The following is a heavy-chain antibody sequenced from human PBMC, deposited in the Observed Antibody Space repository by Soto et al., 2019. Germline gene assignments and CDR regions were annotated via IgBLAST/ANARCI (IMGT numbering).Heavy chain of an antibody. D-gene: IGHD3-9*01. CDR2: IYYSGST. V-gene: IGHV4-59*01. Sequence: SETLSLTCTVSGGSISSYYWSWIRQPPGKGLEWIGYIYYSGSTNYNPSLKSRVTISVDTSKNQFSLKLRSVTAADTAVYYCASSLRYFDWLHSGGDYYMDVWGKGTTVTVSS. CDR1: GGSISSYY. CDR3: ASSLRYFDWLHSGGDYYMDV. J-gene: IGHJ6*03.